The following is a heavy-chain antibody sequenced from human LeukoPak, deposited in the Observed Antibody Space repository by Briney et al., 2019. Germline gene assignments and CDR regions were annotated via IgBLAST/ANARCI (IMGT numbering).Heavy chain of an antibody. J-gene: IGHJ4*02. CDR3: AHRGEGGYGSGSYIVDY. Sequence: SGPTVVKPTQNLTLTCTFSGFSLSTSGVGVGWIRQPPGKALEWLALIYWDDDKRYSPSLKSRLTITKDTSKNQVVLTMTNMDPVDTATYYYAHRGEGGYGSGSYIVDYWGQGTLVTVSS. CDR1: GFSLSTSGVG. CDR2: IYWDDDK. D-gene: IGHD3-10*01. V-gene: IGHV2-5*02.